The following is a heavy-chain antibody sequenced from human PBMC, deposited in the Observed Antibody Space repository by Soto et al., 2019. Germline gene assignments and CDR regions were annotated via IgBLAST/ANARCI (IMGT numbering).Heavy chain of an antibody. CDR2: IIPIFGTA. V-gene: IGHV1-69*13. CDR1: GGTFSSYA. J-gene: IGHJ5*02. Sequence: GASVKVSCKASGGTFSSYAISWVRQAPGQGLEWMGGIIPIFGTANYAQKFQGRVTITADESTSTAYMGLSSLRSEDTAVYYCARGPRGRENWFDPWGQGTLVTVSS. D-gene: IGHD2-15*01. CDR3: ARGPRGRENWFDP.